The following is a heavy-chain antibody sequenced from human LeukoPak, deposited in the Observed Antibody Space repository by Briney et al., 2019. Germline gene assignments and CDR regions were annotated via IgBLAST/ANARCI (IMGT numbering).Heavy chain of an antibody. CDR1: GFTFSSYA. CDR2: ISYDGSNK. J-gene: IGHJ4*02. D-gene: IGHD3-22*01. Sequence: GGSLRLSCAASGFTFSSYAMHWVRQAPGKGLEWVAVISYDGSNKYHADSVKGRFTISRDNSKNTLYLQMNSLRAEDTAVYYCAREGSITMIVVVPPIYWGQGTLVTVSS. V-gene: IGHV3-30-3*01. CDR3: AREGSITMIVVVPPIY.